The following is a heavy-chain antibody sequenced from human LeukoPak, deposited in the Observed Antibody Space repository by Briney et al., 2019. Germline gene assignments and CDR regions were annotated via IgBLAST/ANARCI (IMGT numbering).Heavy chain of an antibody. D-gene: IGHD6-6*01. V-gene: IGHV1-18*01. J-gene: IGHJ6*03. CDR2: ISAYNGNT. Sequence: ASVKVSCKASGYTFTDYGISWVRQAPGQGLEWMGWISAYNGNTNYAQKLQGRVTMTTDTSTSTAYMELRSLRSDDTAVYYCARDLTFEYSSSTLNYYYYYMDVWGKGTTVTVSS. CDR1: GYTFTDYG. CDR3: ARDLTFEYSSSTLNYYYYYMDV.